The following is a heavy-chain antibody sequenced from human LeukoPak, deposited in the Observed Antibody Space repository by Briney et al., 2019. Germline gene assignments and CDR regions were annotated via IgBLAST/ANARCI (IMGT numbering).Heavy chain of an antibody. CDR1: GFTFSNAW. Sequence: PGGSLRLSCAASGFTFSNAWMSWVRQAPGEGLEWVGRIKSKTDGGTTDYAAPVKGRFTISRDDSKNTLYLQMNSLKTEDTAVYYCTTEWLWVVTAPVIWGQGTLVTVSS. D-gene: IGHD2-21*02. CDR3: TTEWLWVVTAPVI. J-gene: IGHJ4*02. CDR2: IKSKTDGGTT. V-gene: IGHV3-15*01.